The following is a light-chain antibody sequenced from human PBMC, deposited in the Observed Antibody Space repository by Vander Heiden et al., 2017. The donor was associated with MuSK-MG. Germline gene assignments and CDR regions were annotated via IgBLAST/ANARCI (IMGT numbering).Light chain of an antibody. Sequence: AIQLTQSPSSLSASVGDRVTITCRATQDITSALAWYQQKPGKAPQVLIYDASSLESGVPSRFSGSGSGTDFTLTISSLHPEDFATYYCQHCNNYLSAFGQGTRLDMK. V-gene: IGKV1D-13*01. CDR3: QHCNNYLSA. CDR1: QDITSA. J-gene: IGKJ5*01. CDR2: DAS.